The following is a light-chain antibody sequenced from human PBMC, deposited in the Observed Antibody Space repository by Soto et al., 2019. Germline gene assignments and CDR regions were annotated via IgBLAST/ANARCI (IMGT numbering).Light chain of an antibody. CDR2: DVS. J-gene: IGLJ1*01. CDR1: SSDVGGYNY. Sequence: QSVLTQPPSASGSPGQSVTTSCTGTSSDVGGYNYVSWYQQHPGKAPKLIIYDVSKRPSGVPDRFSGSKSGNTASLTVSGLQAEDEADYYCSSYAGSSLFFRTGTKVTVL. V-gene: IGLV2-8*01. CDR3: SSYAGSSLF.